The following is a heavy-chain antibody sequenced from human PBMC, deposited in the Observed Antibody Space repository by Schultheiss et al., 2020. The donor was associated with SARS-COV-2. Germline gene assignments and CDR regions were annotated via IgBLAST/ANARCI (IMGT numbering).Heavy chain of an antibody. CDR2: IYYSGST. CDR3: ARGAGYSSSWYNY. CDR1: GGSISSSSYY. V-gene: IGHV4-39*01. Sequence: SETLSLTCTVSGGSISSSSYYWGWIRQPPGKGLEWIGSIYYSGSTYYNPSLKSRVTISVDTSKNQFSLKLSSVTAADTAVYYCARGAGYSSSWYNYWGQGTLVTVSS. D-gene: IGHD6-13*01. J-gene: IGHJ4*02.